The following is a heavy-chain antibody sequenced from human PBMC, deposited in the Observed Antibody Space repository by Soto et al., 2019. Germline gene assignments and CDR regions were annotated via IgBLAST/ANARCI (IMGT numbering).Heavy chain of an antibody. CDR1: GYTLTDFG. J-gene: IGHJ4*02. CDR3: AREYCSGGSCYGVDY. V-gene: IGHV1-18*01. CDR2: ISAYSDDT. D-gene: IGHD2-15*01. Sequence: ASVKVSCKASGYTLTDFGISWVRQAPGQGLEWMGWISAYSDDTKYTQKLQGRVTMTTDTSTGTAYMELRSLRSDDTAVYYCAREYCSGGSCYGVDYRGQGTLVTVSS.